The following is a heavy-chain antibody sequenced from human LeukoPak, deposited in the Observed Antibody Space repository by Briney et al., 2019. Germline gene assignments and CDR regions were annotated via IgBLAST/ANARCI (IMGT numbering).Heavy chain of an antibody. D-gene: IGHD4-11*01. CDR1: GFTFSSYA. J-gene: IGHJ4*02. CDR3: AKGGDYSNYSPFDY. Sequence: GGSLRLSCAASGFTFSSYAMSWVRQAPGKGLEWVSAISGSGGSTYYADSVKGRFTISRDNSKNTLYLQMNSLRAEDTAVYHCAKGGDYSNYSPFDYWGQGTLVTVSS. V-gene: IGHV3-23*01. CDR2: ISGSGGST.